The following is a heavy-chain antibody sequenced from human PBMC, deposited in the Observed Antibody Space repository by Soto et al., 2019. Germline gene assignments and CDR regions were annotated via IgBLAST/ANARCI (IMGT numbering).Heavy chain of an antibody. J-gene: IGHJ4*02. CDR1: GFTFDDNA. CDR3: ASALDRRGRITFIY. D-gene: IGHD3-16*01. CDR2: INWKSDI. Sequence: GGSLRRSCAVSGFTFDDNAMHWGRQAPEKGLEWVSGINWKSDIGYADSVKGRFTISRDNAENSLYLQMNSLRAEDTALYYCASALDRRGRITFIYWGQGTQVTVSS. V-gene: IGHV3-9*01.